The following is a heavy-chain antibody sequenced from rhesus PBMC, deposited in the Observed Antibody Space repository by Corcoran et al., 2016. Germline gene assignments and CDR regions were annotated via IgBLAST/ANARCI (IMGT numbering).Heavy chain of an antibody. J-gene: IGHJ4*01. D-gene: IGHD3-34*01. CDR3: ARYGWGRYFDY. CDR2: INGNSGST. V-gene: IGHV4-80*01. CDR1: GGSFSSYW. Sequence: QVQLQESGPGLVKPSETLSLTCAVSGGSFSSYWCSWIRPPPGKGLEWIGEINGNSGSTNYNPSLKSRVTISKDASKNQFSLKLSSVTAADTAVYYCARYGWGRYFDYWGQGVLVTVSS.